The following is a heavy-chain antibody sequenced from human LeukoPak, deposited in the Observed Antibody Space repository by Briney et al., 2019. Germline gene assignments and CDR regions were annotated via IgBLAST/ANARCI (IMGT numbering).Heavy chain of an antibody. CDR1: GFTFSSYA. CDR2: ISSNGGST. J-gene: IGHJ4*02. CDR3: ARGGGYCSGGSCYFTYYFDY. Sequence: GGSLRLSCAASGFTFSSYAMHWVRQAPGKGLEYVLAISSNGGSTYYANSVKGRFTISRDNSKNTLCLQMGSLRAEDMAVYYCARGGGYCSGGSCYFTYYFDYWGQGTLVTVSS. D-gene: IGHD2-15*01. V-gene: IGHV3-64*01.